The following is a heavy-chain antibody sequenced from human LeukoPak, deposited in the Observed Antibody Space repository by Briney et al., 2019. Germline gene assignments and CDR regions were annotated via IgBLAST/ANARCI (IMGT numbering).Heavy chain of an antibody. CDR2: INPNSGFT. D-gene: IGHD6-6*01. Sequence: ASVKVSCKASGYTFTGYYMHWVRQAPGQGLEWMGWINPNSGFTNYAQKFQGRVTMTRDTSISTAYMELSRLRSDDTAVYYCARDYSSSSGYFDYWGQGTLVTVSS. CDR3: ARDYSSSSGYFDY. V-gene: IGHV1-2*02. CDR1: GYTFTGYY. J-gene: IGHJ4*02.